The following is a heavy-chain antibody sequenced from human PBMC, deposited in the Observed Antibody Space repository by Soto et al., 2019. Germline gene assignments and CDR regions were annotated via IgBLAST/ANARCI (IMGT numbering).Heavy chain of an antibody. Sequence: PGESLKISCKASGYSFTSYWIGWVRQTPEKGLEWMGIIYPGDSDTRYSPSFQGQVTISADKSISTAYLQLSSLKASDSAMYYCARDRDYYDSSGYYPFDYWGQGTLVTVSS. D-gene: IGHD3-22*01. J-gene: IGHJ4*02. CDR2: IYPGDSDT. V-gene: IGHV5-51*01. CDR3: ARDRDYYDSSGYYPFDY. CDR1: GYSFTSYW.